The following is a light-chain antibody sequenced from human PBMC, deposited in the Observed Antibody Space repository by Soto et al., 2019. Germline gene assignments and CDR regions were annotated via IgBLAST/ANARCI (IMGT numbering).Light chain of an antibody. J-gene: IGLJ3*02. CDR3: ASWDNSLNGLV. CDR2: DNH. Sequence: QSVLTQPPSVSGAPGQRVSISCTGSTSNIGAPYDVHWYQHLPGTAPKVVIYDNHQRPSGVPDRFSGSKSGTSASLGISGLQPEDEADYYCASWDNSLNGLVFGGGTKLTVL. V-gene: IGLV1-40*01. CDR1: TSNIGAPYD.